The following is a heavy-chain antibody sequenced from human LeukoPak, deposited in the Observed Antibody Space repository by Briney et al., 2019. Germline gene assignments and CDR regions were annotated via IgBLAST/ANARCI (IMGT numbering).Heavy chain of an antibody. Sequence: GGSLRLSCAASGFTVSSNYMNWVRQAPGKGLEWVSVIYSDGSTYYADFVKGRFTISRDNSKNTLYLQMNSLRAEDTAVYHCAKDGRSYSSGWPPFDYWGQGALVTVSS. D-gene: IGHD6-19*01. CDR2: IYSDGST. J-gene: IGHJ4*02. CDR3: AKDGRSYSSGWPPFDY. CDR1: GFTVSSNY. V-gene: IGHV3-53*05.